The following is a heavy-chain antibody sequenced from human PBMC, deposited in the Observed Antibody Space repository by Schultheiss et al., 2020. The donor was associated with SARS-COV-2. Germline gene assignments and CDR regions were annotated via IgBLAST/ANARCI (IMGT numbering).Heavy chain of an antibody. V-gene: IGHV4-59*12. J-gene: IGHJ4*02. CDR1: GGSISSYY. CDR3: AKARRELRFYYFDY. D-gene: IGHD3-3*01. Sequence: SETLSLTCAVSGGSISSYYWSWIRQPPGKGLEWIGYIYYSGSTYYNPSLKSRVTISVDTSKNQFSLKLSSVTAADTAVYYCAKARRELRFYYFDYWGQGTLVTVSS. CDR2: IYYSGST.